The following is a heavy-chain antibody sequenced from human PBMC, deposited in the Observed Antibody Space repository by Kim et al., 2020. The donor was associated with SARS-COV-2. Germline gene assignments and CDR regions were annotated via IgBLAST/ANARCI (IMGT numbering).Heavy chain of an antibody. D-gene: IGHD3-16*01. J-gene: IGHJ4*02. CDR1: GGSFSGYY. V-gene: IGHV4-34*01. CDR3: ARGRGLRGVDY. CDR2: INHSGST. Sequence: SETLSLTCAVYGGSFSGYYWSWIRQPPGKGLEWIGEINHSGSTNYNPSLKSRVTISVDTSKNQFSLKLSSVTAADTAGYYCARGRGLRGVDYWGQGTLVT.